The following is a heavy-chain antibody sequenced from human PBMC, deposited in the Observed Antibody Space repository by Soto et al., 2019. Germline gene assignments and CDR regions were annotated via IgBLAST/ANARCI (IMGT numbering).Heavy chain of an antibody. J-gene: IGHJ4*02. Sequence: SVKVSCKASGGTFSSYAISWVRQAPGQGLEWMGGIIPIFGTANYAQKFQGRVTITADESTSTAYMELSSLRSEDTAVYYCARGDLGGGDCYFDYWGQGTLVTVSS. CDR1: GGTFSSYA. CDR2: IIPIFGTA. CDR3: ARGDLGGGDCYFDY. V-gene: IGHV1-69*13. D-gene: IGHD2-21*02.